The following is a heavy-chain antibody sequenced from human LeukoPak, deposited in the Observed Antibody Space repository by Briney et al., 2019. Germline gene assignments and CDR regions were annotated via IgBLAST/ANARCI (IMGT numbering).Heavy chain of an antibody. CDR3: AKDSLSHYFDY. V-gene: IGHV3-23*01. D-gene: IGHD3-16*02. CDR1: GFTFSSYA. CDR2: ISGSGGST. J-gene: IGHJ4*02. Sequence: GGSLRPSCAASGFTFSSYAMSWVRQPPGKGLEWVSAISGSGGSTYYADSVKGRFTISRDNSKNTLYLQMNSLRAEDTAVYYCAKDSLSHYFDYWGQGTLVTVSS.